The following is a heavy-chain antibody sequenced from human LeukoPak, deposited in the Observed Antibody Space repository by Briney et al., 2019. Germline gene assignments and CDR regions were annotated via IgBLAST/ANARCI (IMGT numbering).Heavy chain of an antibody. V-gene: IGHV4-59*01. CDR2: IYYSGST. CDR3: ARDCSSTSCYRGYYYYYVWTS. Sequence: SETLSLTCTVSGGSISSYYWSWIRQPPGKGLEWIGYIYYSGSTNYNPSLKSRVTISVDTSKNQFSLKLSSVTAADTAVYYCARDCSSTSCYRGYYYYYVWTSGAKGPRSPSP. J-gene: IGHJ6*02. CDR1: GGSISSYY. D-gene: IGHD2-2*02.